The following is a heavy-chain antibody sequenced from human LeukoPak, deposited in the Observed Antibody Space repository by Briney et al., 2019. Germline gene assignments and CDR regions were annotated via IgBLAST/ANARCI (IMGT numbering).Heavy chain of an antibody. Sequence: PGRSLRLSCAASGFTFSSYGMHWVRQAPGKGLEWVAVISYDGSNKYYADSVKGRFTISRDNSKNTLYLQMNSLRAEDTAVYYCARVAGGTTFDYWGQGTLVTVSS. D-gene: IGHD1-1*01. CDR1: GFTFSSYG. CDR3: ARVAGGTTFDY. J-gene: IGHJ4*02. V-gene: IGHV3-30*03. CDR2: ISYDGSNK.